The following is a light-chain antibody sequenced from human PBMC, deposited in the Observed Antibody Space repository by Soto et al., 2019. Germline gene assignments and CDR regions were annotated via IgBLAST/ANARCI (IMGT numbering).Light chain of an antibody. J-gene: IGKJ4*01. CDR1: QDIRND. V-gene: IGKV1-6*01. CDR3: LQDFDSFRT. CDR2: GAS. Sequence: AIQMTQSPSSLSASVGDRVTITCRASQDIRNDLGWYQQRPGNAPKLLIYGASTLHSGVPSRFSGSGSGTDFTLTISSLQPVDFASYYCLQDFDSFRTFGGGTRLEIK.